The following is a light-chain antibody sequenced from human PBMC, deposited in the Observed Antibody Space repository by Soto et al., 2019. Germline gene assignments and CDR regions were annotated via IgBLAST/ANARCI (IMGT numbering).Light chain of an antibody. J-gene: IGLJ2*01. Sequence: QSVLTQPPSVSGAPGQRFTISCTGSSSNIGAGYDVHWYQQLPGTAPKLLIYGNSNRPSGVPDPFSGSKSGTSASLAITGLEDVDVGEYFFQSYDGSLQVFGGGTKMTVL. CDR1: SSNIGAGYD. CDR3: QSYDGSLQV. CDR2: GNS. V-gene: IGLV1-40*01.